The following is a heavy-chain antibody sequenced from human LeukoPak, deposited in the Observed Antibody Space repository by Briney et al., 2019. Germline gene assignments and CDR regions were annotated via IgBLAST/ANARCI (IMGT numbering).Heavy chain of an antibody. CDR1: GGTFSSYA. D-gene: IGHD3-22*01. V-gene: IGHV1-69*05. Sequence: ASVKVSCKASGGTFSSYAISWVRQAPGQGLEWMGRIIPIFGTANYAQKFQGRVTITTDESTSTAYMELSSLRSEDTAVYYCARDRFEYYDNSGYSDAFDIWGQGTMVTVSS. CDR2: IIPIFGTA. CDR3: ARDRFEYYDNSGYSDAFDI. J-gene: IGHJ3*02.